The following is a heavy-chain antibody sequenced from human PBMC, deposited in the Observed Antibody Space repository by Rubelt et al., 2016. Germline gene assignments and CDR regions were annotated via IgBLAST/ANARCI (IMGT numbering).Heavy chain of an antibody. CDR2: LSYDGGHE. Sequence: VQLMESGGGLVQPGGSLRLSCAASGFTFSTYTMHWVALLSYDGGHEFYADSVKGRFTISRDNSKNTLSLQMSSLRPEETAVYYCARDPRSPGVWNWFDPWGQGTLVTVSS. V-gene: IGHV3-30*15. D-gene: IGHD5/OR15-5a*01. J-gene: IGHJ5*02. CDR3: ARDPRSPGVWNWFDP. CDR1: GFTFSTYT.